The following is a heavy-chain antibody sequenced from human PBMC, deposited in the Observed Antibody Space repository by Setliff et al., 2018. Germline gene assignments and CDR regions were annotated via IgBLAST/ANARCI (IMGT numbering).Heavy chain of an antibody. V-gene: IGHV3-11*01. CDR3: ARTSTVTRNPLFDY. CDR2: ISSSGSLI. Sequence: LSLTCSVTGDSMSNFFWSWIRQPPGKGLEWVAYISSSGSLIYYPDSVKGRFTISRDNAKKSVDLQMNSLRAEDTAVYYCARTSTVTRNPLFDYWGQGTLVTVSS. J-gene: IGHJ4*02. CDR1: GDSMSNFF. D-gene: IGHD4-17*01.